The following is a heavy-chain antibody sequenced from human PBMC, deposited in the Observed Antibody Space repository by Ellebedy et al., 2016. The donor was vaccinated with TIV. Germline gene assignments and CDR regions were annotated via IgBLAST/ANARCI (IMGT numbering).Heavy chain of an antibody. CDR1: GFTFSTYS. J-gene: IGHJ4*02. Sequence: GESLKISCAASGFTFSTYSMNWVRQAPGKGLEWVSFINSRSRTIFYADSVKGRFTISRDNAKNSLYLQMDSLRAEDTAVYFCASFRGDSGDYVCYWGQGTLVTVSS. V-gene: IGHV3-48*04. CDR2: INSRSRTI. D-gene: IGHD4-17*01. CDR3: ASFRGDSGDYVCY.